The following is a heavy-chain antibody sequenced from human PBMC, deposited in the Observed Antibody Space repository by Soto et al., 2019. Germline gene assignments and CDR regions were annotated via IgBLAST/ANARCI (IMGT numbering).Heavy chain of an antibody. D-gene: IGHD3-22*01. CDR1: GYRFSSYW. V-gene: IGHV5-51*01. J-gene: IGHJ5*02. CDR2: IFPSDSDT. Sequence: GESLKISCRTSGYRFSSYWIAGVRQMRGKGLEWMGIIFPSDSDTRYSPSFQGQVTISADRSTSTVFLQWASLKASDTAVYFCARKDKSGYFNWFDPWGQGTLVTVSS. CDR3: ARKDKSGYFNWFDP.